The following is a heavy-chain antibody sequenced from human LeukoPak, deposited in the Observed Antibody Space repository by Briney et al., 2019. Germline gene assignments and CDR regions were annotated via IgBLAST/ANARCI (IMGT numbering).Heavy chain of an antibody. J-gene: IGHJ6*03. D-gene: IGHD3-10*01. CDR2: ISSSSSTI. V-gene: IGHV3-48*01. CDR3: ARDLGSGSGNFAYYMDV. CDR1: GFTFSSYS. Sequence: GGSLRLSCAASGFTFSSYSMNWVRQAPGKGLEWVSYISSSSSTIYYADSVKGRFTISRDNAKNSLYLQMNSLRAEDTAVYYCARDLGSGSGNFAYYMDVWGKGTTVTVSS.